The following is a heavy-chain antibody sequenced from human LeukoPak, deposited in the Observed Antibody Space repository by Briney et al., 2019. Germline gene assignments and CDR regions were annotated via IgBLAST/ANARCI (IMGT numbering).Heavy chain of an antibody. V-gene: IGHV3-23*01. Sequence: PGGSLRLSCAASGFTFNTYAMSWVRQAPGKRLEWVSAISGGGANTYYADSVKGRFTISRDNSRNTLYLQMNSLRAEDTAVYYRARADSGTYYNYYLDSWGQGTLVTVSS. D-gene: IGHD1-26*01. CDR3: ARADSGTYYNYYLDS. CDR2: ISGGGANT. J-gene: IGHJ4*02. CDR1: GFTFNTYA.